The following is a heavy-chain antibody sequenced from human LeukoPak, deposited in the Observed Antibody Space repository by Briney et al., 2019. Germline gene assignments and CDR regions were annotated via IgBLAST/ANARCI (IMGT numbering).Heavy chain of an antibody. CDR1: GFTFSSYW. J-gene: IGHJ4*02. Sequence: GGSLRLSCAASGFTFSSYWMSWVRQAPGKGLEWVANIKQDGGEKNYVASVKGRFTTSRDNAKNSLYLQMNSLRDEDTAVYYCARDGDGIVGATGDYWGQGTLVTVSS. D-gene: IGHD1-26*01. CDR3: ARDGDGIVGATGDY. CDR2: IKQDGGEK. V-gene: IGHV3-7*01.